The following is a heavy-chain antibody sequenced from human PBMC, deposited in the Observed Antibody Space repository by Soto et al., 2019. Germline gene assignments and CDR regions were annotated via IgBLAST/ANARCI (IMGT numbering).Heavy chain of an antibody. Sequence: PGGSLRLSCAASGFTFSGYAMSWVRQAPGKGLEWVSTISGSDGTTLYADSVKGQFTISRDNSNNTLYLEMNSLRSEDTALYYCAKDHDEDFGYDLDYFNYWGRGTLVTVSS. D-gene: IGHD5-12*01. CDR2: ISGSDGTT. J-gene: IGHJ4*02. V-gene: IGHV3-23*01. CDR3: AKDHDEDFGYDLDYFNY. CDR1: GFTFSGYA.